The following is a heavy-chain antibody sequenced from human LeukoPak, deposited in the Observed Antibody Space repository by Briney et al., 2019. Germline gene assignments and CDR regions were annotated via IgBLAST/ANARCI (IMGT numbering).Heavy chain of an antibody. D-gene: IGHD3-10*01. CDR1: GFTFSSYD. CDR2: IGTAGDT. J-gene: IGHJ6*02. CDR3: AREGTSVRGLQYYYYGMDV. Sequence: PGGSLRLSCAASGFTFSSYDMHWVRQATGKGLEWVSAIGTAGDTYYPGSVKGRFTISRENAKNSLYLQMNSLRAGDTAVYYCAREGTSVRGLQYYYYGMDVWGQGTTVTVSS. V-gene: IGHV3-13*01.